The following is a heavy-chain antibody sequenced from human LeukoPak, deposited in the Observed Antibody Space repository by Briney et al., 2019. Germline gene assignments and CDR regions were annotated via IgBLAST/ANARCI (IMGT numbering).Heavy chain of an antibody. Sequence: GGSLRLSCVASGFTFSHFAMTWVRQSPGKGLEWVSSISGRGTGIYYADSVKGRFTISRDDSKNTLYLEMKNLSAEDTAVYYCAKDWYYYDSSGRPGEFDSWGQGTQVTVSS. CDR2: ISGRGTGI. CDR1: GFTFSHFA. CDR3: AKDWYYYDSSGRPGEFDS. J-gene: IGHJ4*02. D-gene: IGHD3-22*01. V-gene: IGHV3-23*01.